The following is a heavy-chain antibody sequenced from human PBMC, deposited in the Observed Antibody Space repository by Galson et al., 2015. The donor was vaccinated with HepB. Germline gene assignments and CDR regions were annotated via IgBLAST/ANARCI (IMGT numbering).Heavy chain of an antibody. Sequence: SLRLSCAASGFTFSNYGMHWVRRAPGKGLEWVAVIWYDGSNKYYADSVKGRFTISGDNSKNTLYLQMNSLRVEDTAVYYCARGFLEWLSPDDFWGQGTLVTVSS. CDR2: IWYDGSNK. CDR3: ARGFLEWLSPDDF. CDR1: GFTFSNYG. D-gene: IGHD3-3*01. V-gene: IGHV3-33*01. J-gene: IGHJ4*02.